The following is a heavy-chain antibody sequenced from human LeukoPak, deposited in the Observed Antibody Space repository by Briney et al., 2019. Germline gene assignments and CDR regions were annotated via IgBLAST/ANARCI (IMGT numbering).Heavy chain of an antibody. CDR2: IYSGGST. J-gene: IGHJ4*02. D-gene: IGHD4-23*01. Sequence: PGGSLRLSCAASGFTFSSYEMNWVRQAPGKGLELVSVIYSGGSTYYADSVKGRFTISRDNSKNTLYLQMNSLRAEDTAVYYCARWRSKGGNWVFDYWGQGTLVTVSS. CDR3: ARWRSKGGNWVFDY. V-gene: IGHV3-66*01. CDR1: GFTFSSYE.